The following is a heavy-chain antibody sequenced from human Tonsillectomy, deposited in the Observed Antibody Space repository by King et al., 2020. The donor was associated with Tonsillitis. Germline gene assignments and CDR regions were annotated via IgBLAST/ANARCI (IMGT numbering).Heavy chain of an antibody. D-gene: IGHD2-2*01. CDR2: ISYDGSKK. CDR3: AKDRVGGYCRTTSCNPDY. CDR1: GFTFSSYG. V-gene: IGHV3-30*18. Sequence: QLVQSGGGVVQPGKSLRLSCAASGFTFSSYGMHWVRQAPGKGLEWVAVISYDGSKKYYTESVKGRFTISRDNSKNTLYLQMNSLGAEDTAVYYCAKDRVGGYCRTTSCNPDYWGQGTLVTVSS. J-gene: IGHJ4*02.